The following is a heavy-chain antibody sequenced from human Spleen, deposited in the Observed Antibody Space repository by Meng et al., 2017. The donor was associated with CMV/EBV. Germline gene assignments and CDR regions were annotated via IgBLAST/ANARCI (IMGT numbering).Heavy chain of an antibody. CDR1: GFTFEDYG. CDR3: ARPEGYCSTTSCYTWAFDI. CDR2: INWNGGSL. V-gene: IGHV3-20*04. D-gene: IGHD2-2*02. Sequence: GGSLRLSCAASGFTFEDYGMSWVRQAPGKGLEWVAGINWNGGSLGYADSVKGRFTISRDNAKNSLYLQMNTLRAEDTALYYCARPEGYCSTTSCYTWAFDIWGQGTMVTVSS. J-gene: IGHJ3*02.